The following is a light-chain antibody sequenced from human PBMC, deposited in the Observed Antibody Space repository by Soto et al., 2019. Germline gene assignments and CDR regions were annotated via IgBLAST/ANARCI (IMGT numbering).Light chain of an antibody. CDR3: QHSGRSPPLT. CDR2: GTS. V-gene: IGKV3-20*01. Sequence: PGDRATLSCTASQSVSSNSLACYQQIPGQPPRLLIYGTSSRATGVPDRFTGSGSETHFTLTITRLEPEDFAVFYCQHSGRSPPLTFGGGTKVEIK. J-gene: IGKJ4*01. CDR1: QSVSSNS.